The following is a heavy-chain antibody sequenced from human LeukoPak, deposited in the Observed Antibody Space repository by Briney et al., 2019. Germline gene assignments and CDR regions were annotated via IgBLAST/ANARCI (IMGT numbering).Heavy chain of an antibody. CDR1: GFTFGDYA. CDR3: TKDDRYCSGTSCYGGYYYYYGMDV. Sequence: PGGSLRLSCTASGFTFGDYAMSWVRQAPGKGLEWVGFIRSKAYGGTTEYAASVKGRFTISRDDSKSIAYLQMNSLKTEDTAVYYCTKDDRYCSGTSCYGGYYYYYGMDVWGKGTTVTVSS. V-gene: IGHV3-49*04. CDR2: IRSKAYGGTT. D-gene: IGHD2-2*01. J-gene: IGHJ6*04.